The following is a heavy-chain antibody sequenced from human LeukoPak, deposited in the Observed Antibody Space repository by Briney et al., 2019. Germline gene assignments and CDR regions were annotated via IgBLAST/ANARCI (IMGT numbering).Heavy chain of an antibody. Sequence: SETLSLTCTVSGGSISSYYCNWIRQPAGKGLQWIGCIYTSGSTNYNPSLKSRVTMSVDTSKNQFSLKLSSVTAADTAVYYCARVGGAYNYGYFDSWGQGTLVTVSS. J-gene: IGHJ4*02. V-gene: IGHV4-4*07. CDR1: GGSISSYY. D-gene: IGHD5-18*01. CDR2: IYTSGST. CDR3: ARVGGAYNYGYFDS.